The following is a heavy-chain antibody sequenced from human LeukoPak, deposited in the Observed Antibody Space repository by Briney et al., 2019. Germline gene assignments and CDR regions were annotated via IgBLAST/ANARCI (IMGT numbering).Heavy chain of an antibody. CDR1: GGSISSGDNY. CDR2: IYYSGST. V-gene: IGHV4-30-4*08. Sequence: SETLSLTCTVSGGSISSGDNYWGWIRQPPGKGLEWIGNIYYSGSTYYNPSLKSRLTMSVDTSKNQFSLKLNSVTAADTAVYYCARGRRSITIFGVISASFDYWGQGTLVTVSS. D-gene: IGHD3-3*01. J-gene: IGHJ4*02. CDR3: ARGRRSITIFGVISASFDY.